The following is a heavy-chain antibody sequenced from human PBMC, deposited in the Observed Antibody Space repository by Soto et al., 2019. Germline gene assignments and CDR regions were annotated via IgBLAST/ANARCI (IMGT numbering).Heavy chain of an antibody. CDR2: VYHNGNT. CDR1: GGSIRNYY. V-gene: IGHV4-59*01. Sequence: QVRLQESGPRLVKPSETLSLTCTVSGGSIRNYYWSWIRQPPGKRLEWIAYVYHNGNTYYNPSLESRATISVDTSNNQFSLRLTSLTAADTAVYYCARDVRKVFDYWGQGALVTVSS. CDR3: ARDVRKVFDY. J-gene: IGHJ4*02.